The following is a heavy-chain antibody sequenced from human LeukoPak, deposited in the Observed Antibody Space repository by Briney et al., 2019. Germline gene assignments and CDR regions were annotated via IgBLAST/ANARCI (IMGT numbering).Heavy chain of an antibody. CDR3: AKGGTGTTGYYFDY. D-gene: IGHD1-14*01. Sequence: PGGSLRLSCAASGFTFSSYAMAWVRQAPGKGPEWVSAISGSAGSTYYADSVKGRFTISRDNFKNTLYLQMNSLRAEDTATYFCAKGGTGTTGYYFDYWGQGTLVTVSS. V-gene: IGHV3-23*01. J-gene: IGHJ4*02. CDR2: ISGSAGST. CDR1: GFTFSSYA.